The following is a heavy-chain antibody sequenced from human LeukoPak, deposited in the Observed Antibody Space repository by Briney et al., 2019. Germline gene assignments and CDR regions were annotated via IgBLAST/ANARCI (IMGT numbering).Heavy chain of an antibody. CDR2: IYTSGST. CDR1: GGSISSYY. V-gene: IGHV4-4*07. J-gene: IGHJ4*02. CDR3: ARGDCSGTSCYRAYFDY. Sequence: PSETLSLTCTVSGGSISSYYWSWIRQPAGKGLEWIGRIYTSGSTNYNPSLRSRVAMSVDSSKNQFSLKLSSVTAADTAVYYCARGDCSGTSCYRAYFDYWGQGTLVTVRS. D-gene: IGHD2-2*01.